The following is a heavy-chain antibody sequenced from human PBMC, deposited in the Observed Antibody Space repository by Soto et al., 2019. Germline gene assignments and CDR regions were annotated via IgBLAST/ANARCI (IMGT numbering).Heavy chain of an antibody. J-gene: IGHJ5*02. CDR2: IIPIFGTA. Sequence: GASVKVSCKASGGTFSSYAISCVRQAPGQGLEWMGGIIPIFGTANYAQKFQGRVTITADESTSTAYMELSSLRSEDTAVYYCARLEQQLVLKAPYNWFDPWGQGTLVTVSS. V-gene: IGHV1-69*13. CDR1: GGTFSSYA. D-gene: IGHD6-13*01. CDR3: ARLEQQLVLKAPYNWFDP.